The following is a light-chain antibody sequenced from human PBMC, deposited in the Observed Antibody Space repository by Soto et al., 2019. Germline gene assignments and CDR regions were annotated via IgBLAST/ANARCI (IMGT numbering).Light chain of an antibody. CDR3: LQTYNTPPWT. V-gene: IGKV1-39*01. CDR2: AAS. J-gene: IGKJ1*01. CDR1: QTISTY. Sequence: DIQMTQSTSSLSASVGDRVTITCRASQTISTYLNWYQQKPGKAPKLLIYAASSLQSGVPSRFSASGSGTDFTLTISSLQPEDFATYYCLQTYNTPPWTFGQGTKVDIK.